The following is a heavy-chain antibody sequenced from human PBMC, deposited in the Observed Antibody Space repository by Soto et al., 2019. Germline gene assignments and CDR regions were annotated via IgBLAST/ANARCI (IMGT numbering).Heavy chain of an antibody. CDR1: GYTFTDYD. V-gene: IGHV1-8*01. D-gene: IGHD2-15*01. J-gene: IGHJ5*02. Sequence: QEQLVQSGAEVKKPGASVKVSCKTSGYTFTDYDINWVRQATGQGLEWIGWMNPNSGETGYAQKFQGRVTMTRSTSLSKAYLELSGLRSEDTAVYYCARVAVAARPRWYNWFDPWGQGTLVTVSS. CDR2: MNPNSGET. CDR3: ARVAVAARPRWYNWFDP.